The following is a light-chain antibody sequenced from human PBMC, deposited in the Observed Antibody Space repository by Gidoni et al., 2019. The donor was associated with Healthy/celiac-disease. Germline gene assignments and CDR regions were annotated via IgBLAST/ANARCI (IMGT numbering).Light chain of an antibody. J-gene: IGLJ3*02. V-gene: IGLV2-14*03. CDR1: SSDVGGYNY. Sequence: QSALTQPASGSGSPGQSITISCTGTSSDVGGYNYVSWYQQHPGKAPKLMIYDVRNRPSGVSTRFSGSKSGNTASLTISGLQAEDEADYYCSSYTSSSTVWVFGGGTKLTVL. CDR3: SSYTSSSTVWV. CDR2: DVR.